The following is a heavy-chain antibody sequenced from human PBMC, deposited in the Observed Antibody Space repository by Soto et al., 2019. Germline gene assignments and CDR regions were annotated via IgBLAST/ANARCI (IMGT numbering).Heavy chain of an antibody. CDR3: AKMEVRYSDNYYGMDV. CDR2: ISYDGSNK. D-gene: IGHD1-7*01. J-gene: IGHJ6*02. Sequence: QVQLVESGGGVVQPGRSLRLSCAASGFTLKSYGMHWVRQAPGEGLEWVAVISYDGSNKDYADSVKGRFTISRDNFKNTLYLEMNSLRAEDTAVYYCAKMEVRYSDNYYGMDVWGQGTTVTVSS. CDR1: GFTLKSYG. V-gene: IGHV3-30*18.